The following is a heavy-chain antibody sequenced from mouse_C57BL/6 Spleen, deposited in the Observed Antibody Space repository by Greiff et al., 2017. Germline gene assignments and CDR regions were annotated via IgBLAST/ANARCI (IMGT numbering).Heavy chain of an antibody. J-gene: IGHJ4*01. CDR3: ARSGVYDPLYSMDY. D-gene: IGHD2-12*01. CDR1: GYTFTDYY. Sequence: EVQLQQSGPELVKPGASVKISCKASGYTFTDYYMNWVKQSHGKSLEWIGDINPNNGGTSYNQKFKGKATLTVDKSSSTAYMELRSLTSEDSAVYYCARSGVYDPLYSMDYWGQGTSVTVSS. CDR2: INPNNGGT. V-gene: IGHV1-26*01.